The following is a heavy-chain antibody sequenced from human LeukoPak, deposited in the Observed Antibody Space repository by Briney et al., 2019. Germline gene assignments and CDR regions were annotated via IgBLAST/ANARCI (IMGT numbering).Heavy chain of an antibody. CDR1: GDSFSTYA. D-gene: IGHD3-22*01. Sequence: ASVKVSCNTSGDSFSTYAISWVRQAPGQGLEWMGSIMPIYATPNYAQKLQGRLTITADESTTTAYMELTSLRSEDTAVYFCARGGPGYYSDNTGSRGYFKHWGQGTLVTVSS. CDR3: ARGGPGYYSDNTGSRGYFKH. CDR2: IMPIYATP. V-gene: IGHV1-69*13. J-gene: IGHJ1*01.